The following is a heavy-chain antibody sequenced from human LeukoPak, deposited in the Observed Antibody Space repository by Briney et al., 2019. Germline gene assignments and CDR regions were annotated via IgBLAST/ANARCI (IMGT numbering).Heavy chain of an antibody. V-gene: IGHV4-59*01. CDR3: ARAGQLDRPFNY. J-gene: IGHJ4*02. CDR1: GGSISSYY. D-gene: IGHD6-13*01. CDR2: IYYSGST. Sequence: IPSETLSLTCTVSGGSISSYYWSWIRQPPGKGLEWIGYIYYSGSTNYNPSLKSRVTISVDTSKNQFSLKLSSVTAADTAVYYCARAGQLDRPFNYWGQGTVATVAS.